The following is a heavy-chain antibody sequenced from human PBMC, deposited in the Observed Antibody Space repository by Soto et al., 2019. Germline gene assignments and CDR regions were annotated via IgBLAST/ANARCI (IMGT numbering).Heavy chain of an antibody. CDR1: GGTFSSYA. CDR3: ARVSLAAAATGPFDY. J-gene: IGHJ4*02. Sequence: SVKVSCKASGGTFSSYAISWVRQAPGQGLEWMGGIIPIFGTANYAQKFQGRVTITADESTSTAYMELSSLRSEDTAVYYCARVSLAAAATGPFDYWGQGTLVTVSS. CDR2: IIPIFGTA. D-gene: IGHD6-13*01. V-gene: IGHV1-69*13.